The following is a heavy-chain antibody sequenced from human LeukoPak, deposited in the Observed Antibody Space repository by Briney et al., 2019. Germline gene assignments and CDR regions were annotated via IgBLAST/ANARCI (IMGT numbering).Heavy chain of an antibody. V-gene: IGHV1-46*01. Sequence: ASVKVSCKASGYTFSSYSMHWVRQAPGQGLEWMGLINPSGGTTSYAQKFQGRVTMTRDTSTSTAYMELSSLRSEDTAVYYCAQGEVPDYFDYWGEGTLVTVSS. CDR2: INPSGGTT. CDR1: GYTFSSYS. D-gene: IGHD3-16*01. J-gene: IGHJ4*02. CDR3: AQGEVPDYFDY.